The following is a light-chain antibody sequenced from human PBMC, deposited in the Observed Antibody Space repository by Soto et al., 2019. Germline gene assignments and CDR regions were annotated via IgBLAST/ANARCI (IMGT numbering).Light chain of an antibody. Sequence: EIVLTQSPGTLSVSPGERATLSCRASQSVSSTLAWYQQKPGQAPRLLIYGASTRAAGIPARFSGSGSGTESTLSISSLQSEDSAVYYCQEYNNWPPWTFGQGTKVDIK. CDR2: GAS. J-gene: IGKJ1*01. CDR1: QSVSST. V-gene: IGKV3-15*01. CDR3: QEYNNWPPWT.